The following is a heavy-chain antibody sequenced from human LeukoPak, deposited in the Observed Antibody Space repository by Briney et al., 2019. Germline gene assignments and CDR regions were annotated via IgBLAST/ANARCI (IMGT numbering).Heavy chain of an antibody. CDR3: ARDDSMIVVGRLDY. D-gene: IGHD3-22*01. J-gene: IGHJ4*02. Sequence: PGGSLRLSCAASGFTFSSYAMHWVRQAPGKGLEWVAVISYDGSNKYYADSVKGRFTISRDNSKNTLYLQMNSLRAEDTAVYYCARDDSMIVVGRLDYWGQGTLVTVSS. CDR2: ISYDGSNK. V-gene: IGHV3-30-3*01. CDR1: GFTFSSYA.